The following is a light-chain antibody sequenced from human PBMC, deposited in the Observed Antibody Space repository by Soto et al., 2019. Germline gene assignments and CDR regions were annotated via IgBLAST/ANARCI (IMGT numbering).Light chain of an antibody. Sequence: EIVMTQSPATLSVSPGERATLSCRASQRIDTSLAWYQQRPGQAPRLLLYNAATSATGIPARLSGRGFGTEFTLTISSLQSEDFALYYCQQYYKWPPFTFGPGTKVDI. CDR2: NAA. CDR3: QQYYKWPPFT. V-gene: IGKV3-15*01. J-gene: IGKJ3*01. CDR1: QRIDTS.